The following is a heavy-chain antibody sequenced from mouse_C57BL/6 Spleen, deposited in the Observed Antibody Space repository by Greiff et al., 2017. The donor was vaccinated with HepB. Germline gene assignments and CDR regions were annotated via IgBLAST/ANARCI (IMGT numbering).Heavy chain of an antibody. Sequence: EVQLVESGGDLVKPGGSLKLSCAASGFTFSSYGMSWVRQTPDKRLEWVATISSGGSYTYYPDSVKGRFTISRDNAKNTLYLQMSSLKSEDTAMYYCARHGYYEWFAYWGQGTLVTVSA. CDR1: GFTFSSYG. CDR2: ISSGGSYT. J-gene: IGHJ3*01. D-gene: IGHD2-3*01. V-gene: IGHV5-6*01. CDR3: ARHGYYEWFAY.